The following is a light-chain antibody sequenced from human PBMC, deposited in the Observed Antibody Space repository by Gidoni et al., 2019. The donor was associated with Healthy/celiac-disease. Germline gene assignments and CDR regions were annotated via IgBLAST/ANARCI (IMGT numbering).Light chain of an antibody. CDR2: AAS. CDR1: QSISSY. Sequence: DIQTTQSPSSLSASVGDRVTITRRASQSISSYLNWYQQKPGKAPKLLIYAASRLQRGVPSRFCGGGSATAFTLTISSLQPQDFAAYYCQQRCSTPVCSFGQGTKLEIK. V-gene: IGKV1-39*01. J-gene: IGKJ2*04. CDR3: QQRCSTPVCS.